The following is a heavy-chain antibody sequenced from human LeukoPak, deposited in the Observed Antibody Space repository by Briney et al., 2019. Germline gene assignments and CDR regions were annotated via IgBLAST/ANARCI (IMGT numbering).Heavy chain of an antibody. CDR1: GFIFSGYD. Sequence: GGSLRLPCAASGFIFSGYDMHWVRQAPGKGLDWVTLISYDGSNKYYADSVKGRFTISRDNSKNTLYLQMNSLRADDTAVYYCARGRTIAGLDLWGQGTLVIVSS. D-gene: IGHD6-13*01. CDR2: ISYDGSNK. V-gene: IGHV3-30*03. J-gene: IGHJ5*02. CDR3: ARGRTIAGLDL.